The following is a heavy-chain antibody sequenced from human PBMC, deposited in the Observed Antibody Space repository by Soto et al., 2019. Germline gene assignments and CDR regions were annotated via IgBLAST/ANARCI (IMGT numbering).Heavy chain of an antibody. CDR3: ARAGDYDGSGSYLFDY. Sequence: SETLSLTCTVSGGSISSGDYYWSWIRQPPGKGLEWIGYIYYSGNTYYNPSLKSRVTISVDTSKNQFSLKLSSVTAADTAVYYCARAGDYDGSGSYLFDYWGQGTLVTVSS. J-gene: IGHJ4*02. CDR2: IYYSGNT. V-gene: IGHV4-30-4*01. CDR1: GGSISSGDYY. D-gene: IGHD3-10*01.